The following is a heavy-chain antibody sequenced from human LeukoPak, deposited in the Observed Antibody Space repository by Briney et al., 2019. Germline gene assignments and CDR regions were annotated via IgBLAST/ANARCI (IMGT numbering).Heavy chain of an antibody. CDR1: GYTFTGYY. Sequence: ASVKVSCKASGYTFTGYYMHWVRQAPGQGLEWMGRINPNSGGTNYAQKFQGRVTMTRDTSISTAYMELSRLRSDDTAVYYCAREPDADYGGQTLDYWGQGTLVTVSS. CDR3: AREPDADYGGQTLDY. D-gene: IGHD4-23*01. V-gene: IGHV1-2*02. J-gene: IGHJ4*02. CDR2: INPNSGGT.